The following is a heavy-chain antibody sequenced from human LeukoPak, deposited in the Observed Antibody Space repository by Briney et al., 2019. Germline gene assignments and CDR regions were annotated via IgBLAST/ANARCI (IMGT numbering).Heavy chain of an antibody. D-gene: IGHD6-13*01. Sequence: SVKVSCKASGGTFSSYAISWVRQAPGQGLEWMGGTIPIFGTANYAQKFQGRVTITADESTSTAYMELSSLRSEDTAVYYCARDQGSLYSSSWKGTFDYWGQGTLVTVSS. V-gene: IGHV1-69*01. CDR2: TIPIFGTA. CDR3: ARDQGSLYSSSWKGTFDY. J-gene: IGHJ4*02. CDR1: GGTFSSYA.